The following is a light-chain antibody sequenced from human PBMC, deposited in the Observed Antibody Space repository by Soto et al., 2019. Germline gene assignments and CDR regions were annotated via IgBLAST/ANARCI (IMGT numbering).Light chain of an antibody. CDR2: GAF. V-gene: IGKV3-15*01. Sequence: EIVMTQSPGTLSLSPGERATLSCRASQSVRGNLDWYQQIPGQAPRLLIYGAFTRATGIPARFSGSGSGKEFTLAISSLQSEDCAVYYCQQYNDWPQTFGLGTKVEIK. CDR3: QQYNDWPQT. J-gene: IGKJ1*01. CDR1: QSVRGN.